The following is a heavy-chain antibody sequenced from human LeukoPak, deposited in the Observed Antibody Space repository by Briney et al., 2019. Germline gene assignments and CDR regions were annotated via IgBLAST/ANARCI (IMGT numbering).Heavy chain of an antibody. V-gene: IGHV1-18*01. Sequence: ASVKVSCKASGCTFTRYGFNWVRQAPGQGLEWMGWISAYNGNTNYAQKPQGRLTMTTDTSTSTAYMELRSLRPDDTAVYYCATGGYYGSGSFPDYWGQGTLVTVSS. J-gene: IGHJ4*02. CDR2: ISAYNGNT. CDR3: ATGGYYGSGSFPDY. CDR1: GCTFTRYG. D-gene: IGHD3-10*01.